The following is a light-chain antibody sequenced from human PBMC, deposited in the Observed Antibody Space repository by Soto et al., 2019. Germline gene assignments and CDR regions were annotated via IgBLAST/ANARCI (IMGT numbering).Light chain of an antibody. J-gene: IGKJ1*01. CDR3: QKYNSVPRT. V-gene: IGKV1-27*01. CDR1: HDISNY. CDR2: SAS. Sequence: DMQMTQSPPSLSASVGDKITITCRASHDISNYLAWYQQKPGEVPKLLIYSASTLESGVSSRFSGGGTGTDFTLTINSLQPKDVGTYYCQKYNSVPRTFGPGTKVEIK.